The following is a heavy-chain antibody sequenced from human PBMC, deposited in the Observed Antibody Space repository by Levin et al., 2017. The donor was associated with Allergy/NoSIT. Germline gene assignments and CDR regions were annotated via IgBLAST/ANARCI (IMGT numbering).Heavy chain of an antibody. CDR3: AKALYGGFDY. Sequence: HAGGSLRLSCAASGFTFSGYAVSWVRQAPGKGLEWVSGISGSGGSTNYADSVKGRFTISRDNSKNTLYLQMNSLRVEDTAVYYCAKALYGGFDYWGQGTLVTVSS. V-gene: IGHV3-23*01. CDR2: ISGSGGST. J-gene: IGHJ4*02. CDR1: GFTFSGYA. D-gene: IGHD3-16*01.